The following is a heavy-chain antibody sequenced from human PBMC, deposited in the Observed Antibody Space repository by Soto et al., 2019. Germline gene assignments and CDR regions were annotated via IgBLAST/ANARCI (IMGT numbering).Heavy chain of an antibody. V-gene: IGHV1-18*04. CDR3: ARWVDCSGGSCYPNWFDP. CDR1: GYTFTSYG. Sequence: ASVKFHCKASGYTFTSYGISLVRQAPGQGLEWMGWISAYNGNTNYAQKLQGRVTMTTDTSTSTAYMELRSLRSDDTAVYYCARWVDCSGGSCYPNWFDPWGQGTLVTVS. CDR2: ISAYNGNT. J-gene: IGHJ5*02. D-gene: IGHD2-15*01.